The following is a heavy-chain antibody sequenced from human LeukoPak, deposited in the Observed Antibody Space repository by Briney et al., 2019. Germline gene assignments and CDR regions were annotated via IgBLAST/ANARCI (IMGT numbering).Heavy chain of an antibody. D-gene: IGHD2-21*01. J-gene: IGHJ1*01. CDR2: INGGGST. V-gene: IGHV3-53*01. CDR3: ASAREYCGSAECYEYFQH. CDR1: GVTVGTNS. Sequence: GGSLRLSCAASGVTVGTNSMSWARQSPGKGLEWVSVINGGGSTYNADSVNGRFTVSRDNSRNTLVLQMNNLRAEDTALYFCASAREYCGSAECYEYFQHWGQGTLVIVSS.